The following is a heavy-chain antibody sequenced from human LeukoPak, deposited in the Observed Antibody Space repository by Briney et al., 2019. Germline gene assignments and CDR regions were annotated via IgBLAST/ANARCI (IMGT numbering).Heavy chain of an antibody. D-gene: IGHD3-9*01. CDR2: ISSTSSTI. V-gene: IGHV3-11*01. J-gene: IGHJ4*02. CDR3: ARTRLGPASY. Sequence: GGSLRLSCAAYGFTFKEDKRGGLRRAPGKELKWVSYISSTSSTIYYADSVKGRFTISRDNVKNSVSLQMNSLRAEDTAVYYCARTRLGPASYWGQGTLVTVSS. CDR1: GFTFKEDK.